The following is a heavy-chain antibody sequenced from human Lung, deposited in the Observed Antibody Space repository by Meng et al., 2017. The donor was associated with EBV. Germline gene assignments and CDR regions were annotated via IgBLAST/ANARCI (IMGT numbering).Heavy chain of an antibody. CDR3: ARAKWGHSYGSEALYFDH. D-gene: IGHD5-18*01. Sequence: QLQLEESGSGLVTPYQPLSLPWAVSGGSISSDPSSWNWIRQRPGKGLEWIGFVYRSGSTSYNPSLKSRVIISVDRSNNQFSLELNSVSAADTAVYYCARAKWGHSYGSEALYFDHWGPGTLVTVSS. CDR1: GGSISSDPSS. CDR2: VYRSGST. V-gene: IGHV4-30-2*01. J-gene: IGHJ4*02.